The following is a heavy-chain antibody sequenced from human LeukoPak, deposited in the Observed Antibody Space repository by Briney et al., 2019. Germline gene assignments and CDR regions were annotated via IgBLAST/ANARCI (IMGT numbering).Heavy chain of an antibody. J-gene: IGHJ4*02. Sequence: PGGSLRLSCAASGFTFDDYAMHWVRQVPGKGLEWVSGISWNSGSIGYADSVKGRFTISRDNAKKSLYLQMNSLRAEDTAVYYCARMSRYTYYYGSGSYYHYWGQGTLVTVSS. V-gene: IGHV3-9*01. CDR3: ARMSRYTYYYGSGSYYHY. CDR1: GFTFDDYA. CDR2: ISWNSGSI. D-gene: IGHD3-10*01.